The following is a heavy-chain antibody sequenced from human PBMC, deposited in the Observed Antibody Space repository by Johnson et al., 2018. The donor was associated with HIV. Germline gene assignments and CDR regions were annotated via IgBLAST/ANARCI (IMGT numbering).Heavy chain of an antibody. J-gene: IGHJ3*02. D-gene: IGHD6-19*01. CDR2: ISYDGSNK. CDR1: GFTFSSYA. Sequence: VQVVESGGGVVQPGRSLRLSCAASGFTFSSYAMHWVRQAPGKGLEWVAVISYDGSNKYYADSVKGRFTISRDNSKNTLYLQMNSLRAEDTAVYYCARPVAGMNDAFDIWG. V-gene: IGHV3-30-3*01. CDR3: ARPVAGMNDAFDI.